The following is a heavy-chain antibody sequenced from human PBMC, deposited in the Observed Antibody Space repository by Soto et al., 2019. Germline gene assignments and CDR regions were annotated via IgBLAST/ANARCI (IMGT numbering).Heavy chain of an antibody. Sequence: LSLTCTVSDGSISSYYWSWIRQPPGKGLEWIGYIYGTGTTNYAPSLKNRVTMSLHTSKNQFSLTLSSVTAADTAMYYCAGFSSGTYLFGLWGPGNLVTVSS. CDR2: IYGTGTT. CDR1: DGSISSYY. J-gene: IGHJ1*01. CDR3: AGFSSGTYLFGL. D-gene: IGHD1-26*01. V-gene: IGHV4-59*01.